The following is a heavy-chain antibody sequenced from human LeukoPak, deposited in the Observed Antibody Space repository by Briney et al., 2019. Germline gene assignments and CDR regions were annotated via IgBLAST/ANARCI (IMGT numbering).Heavy chain of an antibody. CDR2: MNPNSGNT. CDR1: GYTFTSYD. D-gene: IGHD4-23*01. J-gene: IGHJ6*03. CDR3: ARVPTKRLRWPGDYYYMDV. V-gene: IGHV1-8*01. Sequence: ASVKVSCKASGYTFTSYDINWVRQATGQGLEWMGWMNPNSGNTGYAQKFQGRVTMTRNTSISTAYMERSSLRSEDTAVYYCARVPTKRLRWPGDYYYMDVWGKGTTVTVSS.